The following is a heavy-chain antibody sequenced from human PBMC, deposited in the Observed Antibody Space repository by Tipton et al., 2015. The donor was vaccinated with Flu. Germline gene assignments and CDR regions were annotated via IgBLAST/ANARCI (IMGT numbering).Heavy chain of an antibody. V-gene: IGHV3-9*01. CDR3: AKSYSSGSGTYRNYWYFGL. J-gene: IGHJ2*01. CDR1: GFNFDDNA. CDR2: ISWDSGSI. Sequence: SLRLSCAASGFNFDDNAMHWVRQAPGKGLEWVAAISWDSGSIAYADSVKGRFTISRDNAKNSLNLQMDSLRAEDTALYYCAKSYSSGSGTYRNYWYFGLWGRGTRVTVSS. D-gene: IGHD3-10*01.